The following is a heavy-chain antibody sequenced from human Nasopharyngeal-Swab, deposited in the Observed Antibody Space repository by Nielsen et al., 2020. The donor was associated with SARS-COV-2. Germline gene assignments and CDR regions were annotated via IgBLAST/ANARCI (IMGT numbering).Heavy chain of an antibody. D-gene: IGHD4-11*01. V-gene: IGHV3-9*01. Sequence: GGSLRPSCAASGFTFAAYSMPWVRQAPGKGLEWVSCTNWISGRKGYADSVKGRFTISRDNTKSSLYLQMDSLRTEDTALYYCARGTADFTNPSFDFWGQGNLVTVSS. J-gene: IGHJ4*02. CDR1: GFTFAAYS. CDR3: ARGTADFTNPSFDF. CDR2: TNWISGRK.